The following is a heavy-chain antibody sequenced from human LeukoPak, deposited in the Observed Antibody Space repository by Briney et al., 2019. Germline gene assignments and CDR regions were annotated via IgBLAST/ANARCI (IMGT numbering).Heavy chain of an antibody. CDR3: AKSSYYDSSGYYREYYFDY. CDR1: GFTFSNAW. CDR2: ISGSGGST. V-gene: IGHV3-23*01. D-gene: IGHD3-22*01. Sequence: PGGSLRLSCAASGFTFSNAWMNWVRQAPGKGLEWVSAISGSGGSTNYADSVKGRVTVSRDNSKSTLYLQMNSLRAEDTAVYYCAKSSYYDSSGYYREYYFDYWGQGTLVTVSS. J-gene: IGHJ4*02.